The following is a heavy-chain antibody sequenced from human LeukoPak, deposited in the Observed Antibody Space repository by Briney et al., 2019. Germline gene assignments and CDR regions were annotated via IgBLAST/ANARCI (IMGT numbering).Heavy chain of an antibody. CDR3: ARDAPLSYYYDSSGYYDY. V-gene: IGHV3-7*01. D-gene: IGHD3-22*01. CDR1: GFTFSSYW. J-gene: IGHJ4*02. Sequence: PGGSLRLSCAASGFTFSSYWMSWVRQAPGKGLEWVANIKQDGSEKYYVDSVKGRFTISRDNAKNSLYLQMNSLRAEDTAVYYCARDAPLSYYYDSSGYYDYWGQGTLVTVSS. CDR2: IKQDGSEK.